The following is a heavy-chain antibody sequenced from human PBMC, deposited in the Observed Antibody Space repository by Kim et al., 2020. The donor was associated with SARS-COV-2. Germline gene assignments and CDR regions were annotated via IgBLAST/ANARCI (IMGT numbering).Heavy chain of an antibody. Sequence: GGSLRLSCAISEFTLSRFWMSWFRQAPGKGLEWVANINQDGGDRHYVASVKDRFTISTDNAENSVYLQMTSLRAEDTAVYYCARGVGAGYWGPGTLVTV. CDR3: ARGVGAGY. CDR1: EFTLSRFW. V-gene: IGHV3-7*01. J-gene: IGHJ4*01. D-gene: IGHD4-17*01. CDR2: INQDGGDR.